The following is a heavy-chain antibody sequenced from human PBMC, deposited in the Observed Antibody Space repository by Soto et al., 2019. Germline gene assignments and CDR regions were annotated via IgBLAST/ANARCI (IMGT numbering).Heavy chain of an antibody. CDR3: ARGDVVVPAAMVFRFDP. J-gene: IGHJ5*02. D-gene: IGHD2-2*01. V-gene: IGHV4-59*01. CDR2: IYYSGST. Sequence: PSEPLSLTCTVSGVSISDYYWSRLLQPQGKGLEWIGYIYYSGSTNYNPSLKSRVTISVDTSKNQFSLKLSSVTAADTAVYYCARGDVVVPAAMVFRFDPWGQGTLVTVSS. CDR1: GVSISDYY.